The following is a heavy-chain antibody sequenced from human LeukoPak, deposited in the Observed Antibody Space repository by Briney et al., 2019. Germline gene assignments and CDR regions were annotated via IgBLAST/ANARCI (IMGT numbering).Heavy chain of an antibody. J-gene: IGHJ5*02. CDR1: GFTFSSYA. CDR3: AKGYCSGGSCYPFDP. V-gene: IGHV3-23*01. CDR2: ISGSGGST. Sequence: GGSLRLSCAASGFTFSSYAMSWVRQAPGKELEWVSAISGSGGSTYYADSVKGRFTISRDNSKNTLYLQMNSLRAEDTAVYYCAKGYCSGGSCYPFDPWGQGTLVTVSS. D-gene: IGHD2-15*01.